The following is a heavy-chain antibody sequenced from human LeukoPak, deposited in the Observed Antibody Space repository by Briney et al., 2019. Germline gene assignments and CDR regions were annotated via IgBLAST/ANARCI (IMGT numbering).Heavy chain of an antibody. D-gene: IGHD3-3*01. CDR3: ARRGITISGVLVYHYSGLDV. J-gene: IGHJ6*02. CDR2: IKDDGSEK. CDR1: GFTFSSHW. Sequence: GGSLRLSCAGSGFTFSSHWMSWVRQAPGKGLEWVASIKDDGSEKHFLDSVNGRFAISRDNAKNSLYLQMSSLRAEDTAVYYCARRGITISGVLVYHYSGLDVWGQGTTVTVSS. V-gene: IGHV3-7*02.